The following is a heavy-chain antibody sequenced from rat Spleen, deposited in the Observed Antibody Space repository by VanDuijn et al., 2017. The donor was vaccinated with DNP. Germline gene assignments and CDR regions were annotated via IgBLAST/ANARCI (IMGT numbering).Heavy chain of an antibody. D-gene: IGHD1-7*01. V-gene: IGHV3-1*01. Sequence: EVQLQESGSGLVKPSQSLSLTCSVTGYSITSNYWGWIRQFPGNKMEYIGHISYSGRTDYHPSLKSRISITRDTSRNHFFLQLNSVTTEDTATYYCARWTRYFDSWGQGVMVTVSS. CDR1: GYSITSNY. CDR2: ISYSGRT. J-gene: IGHJ2*01. CDR3: ARWTRYFDS.